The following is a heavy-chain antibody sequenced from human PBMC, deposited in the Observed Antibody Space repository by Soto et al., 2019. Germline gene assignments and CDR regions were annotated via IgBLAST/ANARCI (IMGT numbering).Heavy chain of an antibody. V-gene: IGHV1-18*01. D-gene: IGHD4-4*01. CDR2: ISAYNGNT. J-gene: IGHJ6*03. CDR1: GYTFTSYG. CDR3: ARGGGGPTVPEDYYYYYMDV. Sequence: ASVKVSCKASGYTFTSYGISWVRQAPGQGLEWMGWISAYNGNTNYAQKLQGGVTMTTDTSTSTAYMELRSLRSDDTAVYYCARGGGGPTVPEDYYYYYMDVWGKGTSVTVSS.